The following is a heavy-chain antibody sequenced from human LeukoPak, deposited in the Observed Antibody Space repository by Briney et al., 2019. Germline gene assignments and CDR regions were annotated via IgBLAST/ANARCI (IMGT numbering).Heavy chain of an antibody. CDR2: IKSDGAV. V-gene: IGHV3-15*01. J-gene: IGHJ4*02. CDR1: GFSFTTAW. D-gene: IGHD3-10*01. CDR3: VIDDYYGYSGTREADYFDY. Sequence: PGGSLRLSCGASGFSFTTAWMSWVRQAPGKGLEWVARIKSDGAVDYASPVKGRLTISKDYSKNTLYLQMNSLKVEDTAVYYCVIDDYYGYSGTREADYFDYWGQGTLVTVSS.